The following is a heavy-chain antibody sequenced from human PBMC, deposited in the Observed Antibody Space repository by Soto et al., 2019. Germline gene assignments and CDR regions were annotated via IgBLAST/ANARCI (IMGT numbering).Heavy chain of an antibody. CDR2: IWYDGSNK. CDR1: GFTFSSYG. Sequence: PGGSLRLSCAASGFTFSSYGMHWVRQAPGKGLEWVAVIWYDGSNKYYADSVKGRFTISRDNSKNTLYLQMNSLRAEDTAVYYCARDLIGELPAIDYWGQGTLVTVSS. V-gene: IGHV3-33*01. CDR3: ARDLIGELPAIDY. J-gene: IGHJ4*02. D-gene: IGHD1-26*01.